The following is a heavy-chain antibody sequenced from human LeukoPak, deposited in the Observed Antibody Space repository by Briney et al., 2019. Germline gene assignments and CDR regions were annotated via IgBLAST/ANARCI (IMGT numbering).Heavy chain of an antibody. CDR1: GYSFTSYW. Sequence: GESLKISCKGSGYSFTSYWIGWVRQMPGKGLEWMGIIYPGDSDTRYSPSFQGQVTISADKSISTAYLQWSSLKASDTAMYYCARGAPGLRIMITFGGRDAFDIWGQGTMVTVSS. CDR3: ARGAPGLRIMITFGGRDAFDI. J-gene: IGHJ3*02. CDR2: IYPGDSDT. V-gene: IGHV5-51*01. D-gene: IGHD3-16*01.